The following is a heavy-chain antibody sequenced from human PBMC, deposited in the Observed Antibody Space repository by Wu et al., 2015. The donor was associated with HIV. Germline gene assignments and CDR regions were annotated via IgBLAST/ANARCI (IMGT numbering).Heavy chain of an antibody. D-gene: IGHD5-24*01. J-gene: IGHJ3*02. V-gene: IGHV1-46*03. CDR3: ANRNRVGNMEAFDI. CDR2: INPSENRV. CDR1: GYTFTTFY. Sequence: VQLVQSGGEVKKPGASVKVSCKASGYTFTTFYIHWVRQAHGQGLEWVGVINPSENRVSYAQTFQGRVTMTRDTSTNTVYMELRSLKTEDTAVYFCANRNRVGNMEAFDIWGQGTKVIVSS.